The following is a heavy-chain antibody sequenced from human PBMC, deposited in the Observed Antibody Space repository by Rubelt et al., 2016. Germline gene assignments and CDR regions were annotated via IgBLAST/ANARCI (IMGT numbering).Heavy chain of an antibody. Sequence: QVQLVQSGAEVKKPGASVKVSCKASGYTFTTYGISWVRQAPGQGREWMGWISTYNGNTNYAQKVQGRVTMTTGTSTSAAYMELRSLRSDDTAVYFCARGYCSSANCLFNWFDPWGQGTLVTVSS. CDR3: ARGYCSSANCLFNWFDP. J-gene: IGHJ5*02. CDR2: ISTYNGNT. D-gene: IGHD2-2*01. CDR1: GYTFTTYG. V-gene: IGHV1-18*01.